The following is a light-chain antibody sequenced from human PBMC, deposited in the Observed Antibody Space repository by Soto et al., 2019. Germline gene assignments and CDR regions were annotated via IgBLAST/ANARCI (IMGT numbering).Light chain of an antibody. CDR3: QTWGTGDV. CDR2: LTSDGSH. V-gene: IGLV4-69*01. CDR1: SGHSSYA. J-gene: IGLJ1*01. Sequence: QLVLTQSPSASASLGASVKLTCTLSSGHSSYAIAWHQQQPEKGPRYLMKLTSDGSHSKGDGIPDRFSGSSSGAERYLTISSLQSEDEADYYCQTWGTGDVFGTGTKVTVL.